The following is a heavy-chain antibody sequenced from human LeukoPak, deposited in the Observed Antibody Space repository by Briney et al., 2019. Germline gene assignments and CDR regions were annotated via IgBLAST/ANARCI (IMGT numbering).Heavy chain of an antibody. D-gene: IGHD4-17*01. V-gene: IGHV1-8*03. CDR3: ARGDGNFYYYFTDV. CDR2: MNPNSGNT. CDR1: GYTFTSSD. Sequence: ASVKVSCKTSGYTFTSSDINWVRQATGQGLEWMGWMNPNSGNTDYAQKFQGRITITRNTSISTAYMELSSLRSEDTAVYYCARGDGNFYYYFTDVWGKGTTVTVSS. J-gene: IGHJ6*03.